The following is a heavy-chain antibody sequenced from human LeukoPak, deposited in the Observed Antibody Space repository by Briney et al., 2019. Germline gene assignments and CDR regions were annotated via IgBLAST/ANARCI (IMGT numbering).Heavy chain of an antibody. D-gene: IGHD3-3*01. J-gene: IGHJ4*02. V-gene: IGHV4-59*01. CDR2: IYYSGST. CDR1: GGSISSYY. Sequence: SETLSLTCTVSGGSISSYYWSWIRQPPGKGLEWIGYIYYSGSTNYNPSLKSRVTISVDTSKNQFSLKLSSVTAADTAVYYCARVTTYYDFWSGYHQYYFDYWGQGTLVAVSS. CDR3: ARVTTYYDFWSGYHQYYFDY.